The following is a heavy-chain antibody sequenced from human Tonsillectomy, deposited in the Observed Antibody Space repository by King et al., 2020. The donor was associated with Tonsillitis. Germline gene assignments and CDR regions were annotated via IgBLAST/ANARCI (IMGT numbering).Heavy chain of an antibody. Sequence: VQLVESGGGVVQPGRSLRLSCAASGFTFSNYAIHWVRQAPGKGLEWVALMSYDETKKKYADSVKGRFTLSRDNSKSTLYLQINTLRPEDAAVYFCARGDYSSNSYFDYWGQGTLVTVPS. J-gene: IGHJ4*02. CDR2: MSYDETKK. CDR3: ARGDYSSNSYFDY. D-gene: IGHD4-23*01. V-gene: IGHV3-30-3*01. CDR1: GFTFSNYA.